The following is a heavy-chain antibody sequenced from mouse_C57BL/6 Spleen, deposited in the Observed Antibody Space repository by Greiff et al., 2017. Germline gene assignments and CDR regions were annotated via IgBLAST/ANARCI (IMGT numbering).Heavy chain of an antibody. D-gene: IGHD1-1*01. V-gene: IGHV1-76*01. CDR3: ARMGSSWFAY. CDR2: IYPGSGNT. CDR1: GYTFTDYY. Sequence: VQLQQSGAELVRPGASVKLSCKASGYTFTDYYINWVKQRPGQGLEWIARIYPGSGNTYYNEKFKGKATLTAEKPSSTAYMQLSSLTSEDSAVYFCARMGSSWFAYWGQGTLVTVSA. J-gene: IGHJ3*01.